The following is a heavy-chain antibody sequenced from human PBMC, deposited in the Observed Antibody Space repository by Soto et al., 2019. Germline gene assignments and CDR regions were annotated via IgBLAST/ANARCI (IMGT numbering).Heavy chain of an antibody. CDR1: GGSFSSYY. CDR2: NYTSGIT. CDR3: ARDKVAAAAPFDY. V-gene: IGHV4-4*07. Sequence: PSDTLSLTGTVSGGSFSSYYWSWIRQPHGKGLEWIGRNYTSGITSYNPSLTRRVTISVDTTKNQFSLKLSSVTAADTAEYYCARDKVAAAAPFDYWAQGTLVTVSS. J-gene: IGHJ4*02. D-gene: IGHD6-13*01.